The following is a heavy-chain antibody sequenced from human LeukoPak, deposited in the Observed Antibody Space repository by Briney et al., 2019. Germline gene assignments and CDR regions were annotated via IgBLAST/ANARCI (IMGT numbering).Heavy chain of an antibody. D-gene: IGHD6-19*01. V-gene: IGHV3-66*02. CDR3: ASKTGYSSGWAAPF. CDR1: GFTVSSNY. Sequence: GGSLRLSCAASGFTVSSNYMSWVRQAPGKGLEWVSVTYSGGSTYYADSVKGRFTISRDNSKNTLYLQMNSLRAEDTAVYYCASKTGYSSGWAAPFWGQGTLVTVSS. J-gene: IGHJ4*02. CDR2: TYSGGST.